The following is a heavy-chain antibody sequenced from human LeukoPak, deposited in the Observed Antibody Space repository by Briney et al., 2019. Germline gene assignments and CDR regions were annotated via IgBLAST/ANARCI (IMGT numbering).Heavy chain of an antibody. Sequence: PGGSLRLSCAASGFTLRSYAMSWVRQAPGKGLEWVSAISGSGGNTYYADSVKGRLTISRDNSKNTVYLQMNSLRAEDTAVYYCAKGDCTNGVCYRAALDYFDYWGQGTLVTVSS. CDR2: ISGSGGNT. CDR3: AKGDCTNGVCYRAALDYFDY. CDR1: GFTLRSYA. D-gene: IGHD2-8*01. J-gene: IGHJ4*02. V-gene: IGHV3-23*01.